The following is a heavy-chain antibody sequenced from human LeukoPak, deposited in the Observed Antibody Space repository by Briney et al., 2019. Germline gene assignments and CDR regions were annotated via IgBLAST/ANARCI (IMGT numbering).Heavy chain of an antibody. CDR2: ISYDGSNK. Sequence: GRSLRLSCAASGFTFSSYAMHWVRQAPGKGLGWVAVISYDGSNKYYADSVKGRFTISRDNSKNTLYLQMNSLRAEDTAVYYCARSCQPYYYDSSGYYYYGVDVWGQGTTVTVSS. J-gene: IGHJ6*02. D-gene: IGHD3-22*01. CDR1: GFTFSSYA. CDR3: ARSCQPYYYDSSGYYYYGVDV. V-gene: IGHV3-30-3*01.